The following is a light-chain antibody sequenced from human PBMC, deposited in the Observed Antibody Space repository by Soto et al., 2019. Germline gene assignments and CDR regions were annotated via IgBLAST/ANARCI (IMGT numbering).Light chain of an antibody. CDR2: DTN. V-gene: IGLV7-46*01. Sequence: QAVVTQESSLTVSPGGTVTLTCGSSTGAVTSDQFPFWFQQKPGQAPRALIDDTNTRHSWTPARFSGSLLGGKAALTLSGAQPEDEADYYCLLAYTGARVFGGGTKVTVL. CDR1: TGAVTSDQF. CDR3: LLAYTGARV. J-gene: IGLJ2*01.